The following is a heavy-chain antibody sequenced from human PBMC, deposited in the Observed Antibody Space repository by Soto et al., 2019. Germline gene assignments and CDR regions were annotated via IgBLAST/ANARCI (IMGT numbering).Heavy chain of an antibody. V-gene: IGHV4-61*01. Sequence: QVQLQESGPGLVKPSETLSLTCTVSGGSISSTSYYWNWIRQPPGKGLEWIGFIYYSGGTNYNPSLKSRVTPSVDTSKNQFSLKLSSVTAADTAVYYCGRNPGYCSGGSCYSARGWFDPWGQGTLVTVSS. CDR1: GGSISSTSYY. CDR3: GRNPGYCSGGSCYSARGWFDP. J-gene: IGHJ5*02. D-gene: IGHD2-15*01. CDR2: IYYSGGT.